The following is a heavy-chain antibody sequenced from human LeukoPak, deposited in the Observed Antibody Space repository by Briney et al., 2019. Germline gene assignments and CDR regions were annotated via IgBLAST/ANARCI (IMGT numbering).Heavy chain of an antibody. J-gene: IGHJ2*01. Sequence: PSQTLSLTCAVSGGSIIGGYYRSWIRQHPGKGLEWIGYIYYRGTTYYNPSLKSRVTMSVDTSNNQFSLKLTSMTAADTAVYYCARDTSGYNFGYIRYFDLWGRGTLVTVSS. V-gene: IGHV4-31*11. CDR3: ARDTSGYNFGYIRYFDL. D-gene: IGHD5-18*01. CDR1: GGSIIGGYY. CDR2: IYYRGTT.